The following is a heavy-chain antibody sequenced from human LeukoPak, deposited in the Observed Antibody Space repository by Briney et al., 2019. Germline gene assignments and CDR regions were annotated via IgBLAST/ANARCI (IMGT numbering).Heavy chain of an antibody. CDR2: IYSSGST. J-gene: IGHJ4*02. Sequence: GSLRLSCNVSGGSIRGYYWSWIRQPPGKGLEWIGYIYSSGSTNYNPSLKSRVTISVDTSKNQFSLKMTSVTAADTAVYYCARVMDYYDGSGYPPPAAADYWGQGTLVTVSS. CDR3: ARVMDYYDGSGYPPPAAADY. CDR1: GGSIRGYY. D-gene: IGHD3-22*01. V-gene: IGHV4-59*08.